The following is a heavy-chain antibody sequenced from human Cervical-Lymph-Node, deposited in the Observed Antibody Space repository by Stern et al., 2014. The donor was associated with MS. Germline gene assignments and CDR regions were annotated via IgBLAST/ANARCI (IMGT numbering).Heavy chain of an antibody. CDR2: INPSGGSA. Sequence: VQLVESGAEVKQPGASVKVSCKASGYTFTSYYMHWVRQAPGQGLEWVGIINPSGGSASYAQKFQGRVTMTRDTSTSTVYMELSSLRSEDTAVYYCASGTGSKRPTGNYWGQGTLVTVSS. J-gene: IGHJ4*02. CDR3: ASGTGSKRPTGNY. D-gene: IGHD3/OR15-3a*01. V-gene: IGHV1-46*01. CDR1: GYTFTSYY.